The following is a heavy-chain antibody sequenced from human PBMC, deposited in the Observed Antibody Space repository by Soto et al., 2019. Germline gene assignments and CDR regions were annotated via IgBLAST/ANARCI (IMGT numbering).Heavy chain of an antibody. CDR1: GDSVSSNSAA. D-gene: IGHD4-17*01. V-gene: IGHV6-1*01. J-gene: IGHJ4*02. CDR3: ARTNGYLDY. Sequence: QTLSLTCAISGDSVSSNSAAWNWIRQSPSRGLEWLGRTYYRSKWYHEYAVSVKGRITINPDTSKNHFSLQLNSVTPEDAAVYYCARTNGYLDYWGQGTLVTVSS. CDR2: TYYRSKWYH.